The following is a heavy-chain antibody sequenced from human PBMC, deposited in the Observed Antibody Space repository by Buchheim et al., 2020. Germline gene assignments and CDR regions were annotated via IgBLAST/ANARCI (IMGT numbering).Heavy chain of an antibody. V-gene: IGHV3-30*04. CDR1: GFTFSSYA. D-gene: IGHD6-19*01. J-gene: IGHJ4*02. CDR2: ISYDGSNK. Sequence: QVQLVESGGGVVQPGRSLRLSCAASGFTFSSYAMHWVRQAPGKGLERVAVISYDGSNKYYADSVKGRFTISRDNSKNTLYLQMNSLRAEDTAVYYCARDGSGSFDYWGQGTL. CDR3: ARDGSGSFDY.